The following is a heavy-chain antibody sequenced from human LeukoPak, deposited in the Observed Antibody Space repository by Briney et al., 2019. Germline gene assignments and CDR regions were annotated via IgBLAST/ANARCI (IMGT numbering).Heavy chain of an antibody. V-gene: IGHV3-21*01. CDR2: ISSSSYI. D-gene: IGHD3-22*01. CDR3: ARDGYYYDSSGYYIDAFDI. Sequence: GGSLRLSCAASGFTFSSYSMNWVRQAPGKGLEWVSSISSSSYIYYADSVKGRFTISRDNAKNSLYLQMNSLRAEDTAVYYCARDGYYYDSSGYYIDAFDIWGQGTMVTVSS. CDR1: GFTFSSYS. J-gene: IGHJ3*02.